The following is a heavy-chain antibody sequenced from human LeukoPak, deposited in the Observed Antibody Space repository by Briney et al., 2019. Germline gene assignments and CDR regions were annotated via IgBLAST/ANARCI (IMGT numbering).Heavy chain of an antibody. CDR1: GFTFSSYS. J-gene: IGHJ4*02. V-gene: IGHV3-21*01. CDR2: ISSSSSYI. Sequence: GGSLRLSCAASGFTFSSYSMNWVRQAPGKGLEWVSSISSSSSYIYYADSVKGRFTISRDNSKNTLYLQMNSLRAEDTAVYYCARVRFLERFDYWGQGTLVTVSS. D-gene: IGHD3-3*01. CDR3: ARVRFLERFDY.